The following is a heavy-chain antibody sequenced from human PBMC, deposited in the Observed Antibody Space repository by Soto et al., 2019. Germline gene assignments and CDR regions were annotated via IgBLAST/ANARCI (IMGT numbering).Heavy chain of an antibody. V-gene: IGHV3-30-3*01. J-gene: IGHJ4*02. Sequence: SLRLSCERSGFTFSRHALHWVRQAPGKGLEWVAVVSKDGSVKYWIESVKGRFTLSRDNYKNTVYLEMNSLRPEDTGVYYCVRSRSGAVADSFDLWGQGTLVTVSS. D-gene: IGHD3-10*01. CDR3: VRSRSGAVADSFDL. CDR1: GFTFSRHA. CDR2: VSKDGSVK.